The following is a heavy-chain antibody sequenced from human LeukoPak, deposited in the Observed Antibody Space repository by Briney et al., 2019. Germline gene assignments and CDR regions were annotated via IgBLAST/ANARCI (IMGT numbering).Heavy chain of an antibody. CDR3: ARDRTYYYHMDV. CDR2: IYHSGST. Sequence: SETLSLTCTVSGGSISSYYWGWIRQPPGKGLEWIGSIYHSGSTYYNPSLKSRVTISVDTSKNQFSLRLSSLTAADTALYYCARDRTYYYHMDVWGKGTTVTVSS. CDR1: GGSISSYY. J-gene: IGHJ6*03. V-gene: IGHV4-39*07.